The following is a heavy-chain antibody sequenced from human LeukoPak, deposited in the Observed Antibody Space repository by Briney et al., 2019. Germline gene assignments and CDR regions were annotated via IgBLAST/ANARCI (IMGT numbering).Heavy chain of an antibody. J-gene: IGHJ4*02. Sequence: NPSETLSLTCAVYGGSFSGYYWNWIRQLPGKGLEWIGEINHSGSTNYNPSLKSRVTISVDTSKNQFSLKLSSVTAADTAVYYCAREPRVLNFDYWGQGTLVTVSS. V-gene: IGHV4-34*01. CDR1: GGSFSGYY. CDR3: AREPRVLNFDY. CDR2: INHSGST.